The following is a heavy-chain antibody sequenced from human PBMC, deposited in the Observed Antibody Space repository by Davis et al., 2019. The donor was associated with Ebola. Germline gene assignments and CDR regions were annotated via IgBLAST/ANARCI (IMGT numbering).Heavy chain of an antibody. D-gene: IGHD1-1*01. J-gene: IGHJ4*02. Sequence: SETLSLTCTVSGGSISSYYWSWIRQPPGKGMEWIGHIYNSGSTNYNPSLKSRVTISVDTSKNQFSLQLNSVTPEDTAVYYCARGGNARHFDYWGQGTLVTVSS. V-gene: IGHV4-59*12. CDR3: ARGGNARHFDY. CDR1: GGSISSYY. CDR2: IYNSGST.